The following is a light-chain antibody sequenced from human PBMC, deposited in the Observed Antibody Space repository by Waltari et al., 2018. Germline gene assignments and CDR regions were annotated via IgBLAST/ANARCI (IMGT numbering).Light chain of an antibody. J-gene: IGKJ4*01. CDR2: ASS. CDR1: QAISSY. CDR3: QQYYGDPLT. V-gene: IGKV1-8*01. Sequence: AIRLTQSPSSLPASPRAHVTITCRPSQAISSYLAWYQQKPGKAPKLLIYASSTLQSGVPSRFSGSGSGTNFTLTIGCLQSEDFATYICQQYYGDPLTFGGGTKVEI.